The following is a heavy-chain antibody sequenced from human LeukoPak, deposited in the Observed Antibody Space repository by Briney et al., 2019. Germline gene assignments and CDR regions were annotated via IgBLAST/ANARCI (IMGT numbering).Heavy chain of an antibody. Sequence: SETLSLTCAVSGGSISSGGYSWSWIRQPPGKGLERIGYIYHSGSTYYNPSLKSRVTISVDRSKNQFSLKLSSVTAADTAVYYCARGYCSSTSCSNWFDPWGQGTLVTVSS. CDR3: ARGYCSSTSCSNWFDP. CDR2: IYHSGST. D-gene: IGHD2-2*01. CDR1: GGSISSGGYS. J-gene: IGHJ5*02. V-gene: IGHV4-30-2*01.